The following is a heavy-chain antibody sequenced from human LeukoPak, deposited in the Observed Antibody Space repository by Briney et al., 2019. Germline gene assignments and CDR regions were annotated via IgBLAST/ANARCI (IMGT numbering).Heavy chain of an antibody. CDR3: ARDYLYGTSSFAFDI. D-gene: IGHD6-6*01. J-gene: IGHJ3*02. Sequence: GASVKVSCKASGYAFTIYYMHWVRQAPGQGLEWMGIINPGAGGINYAQKFKGRVTMTRDTSTSTVYMELSSLRSEDTAIYYCARDYLYGTSSFAFDIWGQGTMVFVSS. V-gene: IGHV1-46*01. CDR1: GYAFTIYY. CDR2: INPGAGGI.